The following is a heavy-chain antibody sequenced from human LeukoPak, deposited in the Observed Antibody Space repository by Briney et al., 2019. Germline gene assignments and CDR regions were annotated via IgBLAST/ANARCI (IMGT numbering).Heavy chain of an antibody. Sequence: GGSLRLSCAASGFTFSSYGMHWVRQAPGRGLEWVAFIRYDGSNKYYADSVKGRFTISRDNSKNTLYLQMNSLRAEDTAVYYCAKRGNYSNFNYYYYMDVWGKGTTVTVSS. CDR3: AKRGNYSNFNYYYYMDV. CDR1: GFTFSSYG. J-gene: IGHJ6*03. CDR2: IRYDGSNK. D-gene: IGHD4-11*01. V-gene: IGHV3-30*02.